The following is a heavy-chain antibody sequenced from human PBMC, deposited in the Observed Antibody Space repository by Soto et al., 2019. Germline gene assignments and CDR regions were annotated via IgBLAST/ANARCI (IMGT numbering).Heavy chain of an antibody. D-gene: IGHD3-16*01. CDR3: ATRALDDYIWGSYEGAFDI. CDR2: ISSSSSTI. V-gene: IGHV3-48*01. CDR1: GFTFSSYS. J-gene: IGHJ3*02. Sequence: EVQLVESGGGLVQPGGSLRLSCAASGFTFSSYSMNWVRQAPGKGLEGVSYISSSSSTIYYADSVKGRFTISRDNAKNSLYLQMNSLRAEDTAVYYCATRALDDYIWGSYEGAFDIWGQGTMVTVSS.